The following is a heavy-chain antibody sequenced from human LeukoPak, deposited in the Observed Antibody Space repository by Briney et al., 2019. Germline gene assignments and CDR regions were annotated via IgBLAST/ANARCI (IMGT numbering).Heavy chain of an antibody. V-gene: IGHV3-48*01. CDR1: GFTFSRFW. Sequence: PGGSLRLSCAASGFTFSRFWMHWVRQAPGKGLGWVSYISSSGSTIYYADSVKGRFTISRDKAQNSLYLQMNSLRAEDTAVDYCARNIGPSIVVLTYLIYCGQGNLVTVSS. CDR3: ARNIGPSIVVLTYLIY. J-gene: IGHJ4*02. D-gene: IGHD3-22*01. CDR2: ISSSGSTI.